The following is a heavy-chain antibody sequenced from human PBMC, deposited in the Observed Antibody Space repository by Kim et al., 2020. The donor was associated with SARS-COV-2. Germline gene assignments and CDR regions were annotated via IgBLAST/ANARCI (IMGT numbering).Heavy chain of an antibody. Sequence: GGSLRLSCAASGFTFSSYEMNWVRQAPGKGLEWVSYISSSGSTIYYADSVKGRFTISRDNAKNSLYLQMNSLRAEDTAVYYCARGVVGLWFGDMRGLMDVWGQGTTVTVSS. D-gene: IGHD3-10*01. J-gene: IGHJ6*02. CDR3: ARGVVGLWFGDMRGLMDV. V-gene: IGHV3-48*03. CDR1: GFTFSSYE. CDR2: ISSSGSTI.